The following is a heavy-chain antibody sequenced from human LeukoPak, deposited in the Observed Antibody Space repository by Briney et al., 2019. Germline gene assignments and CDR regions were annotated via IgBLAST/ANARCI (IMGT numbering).Heavy chain of an antibody. V-gene: IGHV3-30*03. CDR1: GFTFSNHG. D-gene: IGHD6-13*01. Sequence: AGGSLRLSCAASGFTFSNHGMHWVRQAPGKGLEWVAVISYDGNNKYYTDSVKGRFTISRDNSKNTLYLQMNSLRAEDTAVYYCARALGSPGIAAAGGFDYWGQGTLVTVSS. CDR3: ARALGSPGIAAAGGFDY. CDR2: ISYDGNNK. J-gene: IGHJ4*02.